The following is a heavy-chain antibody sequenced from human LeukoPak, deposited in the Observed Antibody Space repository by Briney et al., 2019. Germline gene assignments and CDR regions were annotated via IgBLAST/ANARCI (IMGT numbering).Heavy chain of an antibody. D-gene: IGHD3-22*01. CDR1: GFTFSSYG. CDR2: IRYDGSNK. Sequence: RAGGSLRLSCAASGFTFSSYGMHWVRQAPGKVLEWVAFIRYDGSNKYYADSVKGRFTISRDNSKNTLYLQMNSLRAEDTAVYYCAKDQGSSGYYNYYFDYWGQGTLVTVSS. CDR3: AKDQGSSGYYNYYFDY. J-gene: IGHJ4*02. V-gene: IGHV3-30*02.